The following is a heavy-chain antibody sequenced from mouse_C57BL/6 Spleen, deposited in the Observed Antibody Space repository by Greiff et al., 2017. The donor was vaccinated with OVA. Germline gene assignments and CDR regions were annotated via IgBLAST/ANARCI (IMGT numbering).Heavy chain of an antibody. V-gene: IGHV5-12*01. CDR1: GFTFSDYY. Sequence: EVKLVESGGGLVQPGGSLKLSCAASGFTFSDYYMYWVRQTPEKRLEWVAYISNGGGSTYYPDTVKGRFTISRDNAKNTLYLQMSRLKSEDTAMYYCARGDYFDYWGQGTTLTVSS. J-gene: IGHJ2*01. CDR2: ISNGGGST. CDR3: ARGDYFDY.